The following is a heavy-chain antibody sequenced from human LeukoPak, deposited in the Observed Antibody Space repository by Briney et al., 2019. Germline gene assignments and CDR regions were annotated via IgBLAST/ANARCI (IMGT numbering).Heavy chain of an antibody. V-gene: IGHV3-23*01. CDR1: GFTFSSYA. CDR3: AKDIRPHGSTASCEFGF. Sequence: SGGSLRLSCAASGFTFSSYAMSWVRQAPGKGLEWVSVISGSGSSTYYADSVKGRFTISRDNSKNTLYLQFNSLRAEDTAVYYCAKDIRPHGSTASCEFGFWGQGTLVTVSS. CDR2: ISGSGSST. D-gene: IGHD2-2*01. J-gene: IGHJ5*01.